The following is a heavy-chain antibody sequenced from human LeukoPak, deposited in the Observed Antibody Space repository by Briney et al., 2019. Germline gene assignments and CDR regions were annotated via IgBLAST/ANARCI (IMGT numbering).Heavy chain of an antibody. CDR1: GFTFSSYA. D-gene: IGHD2-21*02. Sequence: GRSLRLSCAASGFTFSSYAMHWVRQAPGKGLEWVAVISYDGSNKYYADPVKGRFTISRDNSKNTLYLQMNSLRAEDTAVYYCARGTHIVVVTGGFDYWGQGTLVTVSS. CDR3: ARGTHIVVVTGGFDY. V-gene: IGHV3-30*04. CDR2: ISYDGSNK. J-gene: IGHJ4*02.